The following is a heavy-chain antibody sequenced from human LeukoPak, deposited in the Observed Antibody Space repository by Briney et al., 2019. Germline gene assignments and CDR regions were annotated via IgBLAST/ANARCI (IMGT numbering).Heavy chain of an antibody. Sequence: GGSLRLSCAASGFTVSSNYMSWVRQAPGMGLEWVSILYSGGSTNYADSVRGRFTISRDNSKNTLYLQMNSLRAEDTAVYYCARDRSSSSDFDYWGQGTLVTVSS. J-gene: IGHJ4*02. CDR3: ARDRSSSSDFDY. D-gene: IGHD6-6*01. CDR1: GFTVSSNY. CDR2: LYSGGST. V-gene: IGHV3-66*01.